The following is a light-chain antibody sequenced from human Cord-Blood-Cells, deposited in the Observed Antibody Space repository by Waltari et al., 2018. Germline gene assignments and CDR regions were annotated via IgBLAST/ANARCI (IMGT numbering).Light chain of an antibody. J-gene: IGKJ2*01. CDR2: KAS. Sequence: DIQLTQSPSTLSASVGDRVTITCRASQSISSRLAWYQQKPGKAPKPLIYKASSLESGVPSRFSGSGSGTEVALTISSLQPDDFATYYGQQYNSYSYTFGQGTKLEIK. CDR1: QSISSR. V-gene: IGKV1-5*03. CDR3: QQYNSYSYT.